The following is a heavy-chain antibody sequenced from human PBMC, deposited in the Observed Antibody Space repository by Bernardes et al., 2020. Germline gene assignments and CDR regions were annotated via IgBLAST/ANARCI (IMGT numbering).Heavy chain of an antibody. CDR2: IYYSGSS. J-gene: IGHJ6*03. Sequence: WETLSLTCTVSGGSISTYYWSWIRQPPGKGLEWIGYIYYSGSSNYNPSLKSRVTISVDTSKNQFSLQLSSVTAADTAVYYCARGVYTNWDYVYYYYMDVWGKGTTVTVSS. V-gene: IGHV4-59*01. CDR1: GGSISTYY. CDR3: ARGVYTNWDYVYYYYMDV. D-gene: IGHD4-17*01.